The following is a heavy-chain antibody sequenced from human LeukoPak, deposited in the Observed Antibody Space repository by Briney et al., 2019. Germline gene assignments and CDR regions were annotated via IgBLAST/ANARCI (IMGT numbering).Heavy chain of an antibody. V-gene: IGHV3-15*01. CDR3: TTLSWYHY. Sequence: PGGSLRLSCTASGFTFPNAWMIWVRQAPGKGLEWVGRIKSKTDGGTTDYVIPVKGRFTISRDDSKNTLYVQMNSLKTEDTAMYYCTTLSWYHYWGQGTLVTVSS. CDR2: IKSKTDGGTT. CDR1: GFTFPNAW. J-gene: IGHJ4*02. D-gene: IGHD6-13*01.